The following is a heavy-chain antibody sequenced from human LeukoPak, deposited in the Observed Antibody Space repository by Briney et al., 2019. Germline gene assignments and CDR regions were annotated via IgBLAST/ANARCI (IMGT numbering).Heavy chain of an antibody. V-gene: IGHV4-59*12. D-gene: IGHD4-17*01. J-gene: IGHJ5*02. CDR2: IYYSGST. CDR3: TRDTGTTGEVKFDP. Sequence: SETLSLTCTVSGGSISSYYWSWIRQPPGKGLEWIGYIYYSGSTTYNPPLKSRVTMSVDTSKSQFSLNLMSVTAADTVVYYCTRDTGTTGEVKFDPWGQGTLVTVSS. CDR1: GGSISSYY.